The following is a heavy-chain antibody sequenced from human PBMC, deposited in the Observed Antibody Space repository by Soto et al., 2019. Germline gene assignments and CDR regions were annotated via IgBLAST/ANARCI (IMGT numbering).Heavy chain of an antibody. CDR3: ARECITIFGVGNDAFDI. D-gene: IGHD3-3*01. CDR1: GDSVSSNSAA. V-gene: IGHV6-1*01. CDR2: TYYRSKWYN. Sequence: SQTLSLTGAISGDSVSSNSAAWNWIRQSPSRGLEWLGRTYYRSKWYNDYAVSVKSRITINPDTSKNQFSLQLNSVTPEDTAVYYCARECITIFGVGNDAFDIWGQGSMVTVSS. J-gene: IGHJ3*02.